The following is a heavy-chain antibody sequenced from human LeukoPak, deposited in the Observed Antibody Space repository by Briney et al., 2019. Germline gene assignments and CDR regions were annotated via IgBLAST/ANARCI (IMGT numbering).Heavy chain of an antibody. D-gene: IGHD6-6*01. CDR1: GGSISSSSYY. V-gene: IGHV4-39*01. CDR3: ARVAARLDAFDI. CDR2: IYYSGST. Sequence: SETLSLTCTVSGGSISSSSYYWGWIRQPPGKGLEWIGSIYYSGSTYYNLSLKSRVTISVDTSKNQFSLKLSSVTAADTAVYYCARVAARLDAFDIWGQGTMVTVSS. J-gene: IGHJ3*02.